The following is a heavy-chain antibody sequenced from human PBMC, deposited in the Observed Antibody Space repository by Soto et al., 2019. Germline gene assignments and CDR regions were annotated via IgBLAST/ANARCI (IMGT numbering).Heavy chain of an antibody. D-gene: IGHD6-6*01. CDR3: ARGEEYSTHAFDI. CDR2: IIPIFGTA. J-gene: IGHJ3*02. Sequence: ASGKVSCKASGGTFSSYAISWVRQAPGQGLEWMGGIIPIFGTANYAQKFQGRVTITADESTSTAYMELSSLRSEDTAVYYCARGEEYSTHAFDIWRQGTMDTVSS. CDR1: GGTFSSYA. V-gene: IGHV1-69*13.